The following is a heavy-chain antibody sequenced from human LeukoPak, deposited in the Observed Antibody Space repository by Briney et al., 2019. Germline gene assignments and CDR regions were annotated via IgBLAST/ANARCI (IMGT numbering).Heavy chain of an antibody. Sequence: SETLSLTCAVSGGSISSSNWWSWIRQPPGKGLEWIGEIYHSGSTNYNPSLKSRVTISVDKSKTQFSLKLSSVIAADTAVYYCARRYSGYDFFDYWGQGTLVTVSS. CDR3: ARRYSGYDFFDY. CDR1: GGSISSSNW. V-gene: IGHV4-4*02. J-gene: IGHJ4*02. CDR2: IYHSGST. D-gene: IGHD5-12*01.